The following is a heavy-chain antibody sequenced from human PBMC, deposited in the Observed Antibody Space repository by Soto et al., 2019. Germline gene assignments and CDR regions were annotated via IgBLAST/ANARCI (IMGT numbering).Heavy chain of an antibody. V-gene: IGHV3-21*04. D-gene: IGHD6-19*01. CDR1: GFTFSSYS. J-gene: IGHJ6*02. CDR3: AKVTGIAVAGTHYGMDV. Sequence: EVQLVESGGGLVKPGGSLRLSCAASGFTFSSYSMNWVRQAPGKGLEWVSSISSSSSYIYYADSVKGRFTISRDNSKNTLYLQMNSLRAEDTAVYYCAKVTGIAVAGTHYGMDVWGQGTTVTVSS. CDR2: ISSSSSYI.